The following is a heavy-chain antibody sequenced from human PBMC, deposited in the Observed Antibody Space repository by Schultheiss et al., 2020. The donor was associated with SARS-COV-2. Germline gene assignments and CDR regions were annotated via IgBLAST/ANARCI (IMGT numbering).Heavy chain of an antibody. Sequence: SQTLSLTCAVYGGSFSGYYWSWIRQPPGKGLEWIGEINHSGSTNYNPSLKSRVTISVDTSKNQFSLQLDSVTAADTAVYYCARDRGGNPDYWGQGTLVTVSS. J-gene: IGHJ4*02. CDR2: INHSGST. CDR3: ARDRGGNPDY. D-gene: IGHD4-23*01. CDR1: GGSFSGYY. V-gene: IGHV4-34*01.